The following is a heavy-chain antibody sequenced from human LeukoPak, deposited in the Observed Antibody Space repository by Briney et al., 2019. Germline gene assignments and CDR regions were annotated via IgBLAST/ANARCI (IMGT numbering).Heavy chain of an antibody. V-gene: IGHV3-33*01. Sequence: PGGSLRLSCVASGFTYNSHAMHWVRQAPGKGLEWVAVIWYDGSNKYYADSVKGRFTISRDNSKNTLYLQMNSLRAEDTAVYYCARAGGSYYPYYYYGMDVWGQGTAVTVSS. D-gene: IGHD1-26*01. CDR2: IWYDGSNK. CDR1: GFTYNSHA. CDR3: ARAGGSYYPYYYYGMDV. J-gene: IGHJ6*02.